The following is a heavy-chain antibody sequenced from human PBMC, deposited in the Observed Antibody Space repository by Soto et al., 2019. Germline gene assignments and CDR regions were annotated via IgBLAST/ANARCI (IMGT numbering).Heavy chain of an antibody. CDR3: AIDSWVRGDLDAFDI. D-gene: IGHD3-10*01. V-gene: IGHV3-21*01. CDR1: GFTFRSYG. CDR2: ISSANNYI. J-gene: IGHJ3*02. Sequence: EVQLVESGGGLVKPGGSLRLSCAASGFTFRSYGMNWVRQAPGKGLEWVSSISSANNYITYGDSMKGRFTISRDNANKALYLQMNSLRAEDTAVYYCAIDSWVRGDLDAFDIWGQGTAVTVSS.